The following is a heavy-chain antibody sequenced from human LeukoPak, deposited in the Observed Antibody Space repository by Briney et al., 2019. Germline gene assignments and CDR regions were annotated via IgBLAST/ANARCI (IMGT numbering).Heavy chain of an antibody. CDR2: INQDESKK. J-gene: IGHJ4*02. D-gene: IGHD2-2*01. Sequence: PGGSLRLSCAASGFGFCNEWMCWLPQAPGKGREWVANINQDESKKYYVDSVKGRFTISRDNAKNSLYLQMSSLRAEDTAVYYCARDHAYRTDYWGQGTLVTVSS. CDR3: ARDHAYRTDY. CDR1: GFGFCNEW. V-gene: IGHV3-7*01.